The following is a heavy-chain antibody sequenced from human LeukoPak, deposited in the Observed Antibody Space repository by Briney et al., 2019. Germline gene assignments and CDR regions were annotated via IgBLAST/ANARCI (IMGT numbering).Heavy chain of an antibody. CDR1: GFTFSSHA. Sequence: GGSLRLSCAASGFTFSSHAMSWVRQAPGKGLEWVSAISGSGGSTYYADSVKGRFTISRDNSKNTLYLQMNSLRAEDTAVYYCANHYGSGSYGFWGQGTLVTVSS. D-gene: IGHD3-10*01. CDR3: ANHYGSGSYGF. J-gene: IGHJ4*02. CDR2: ISGSGGST. V-gene: IGHV3-23*01.